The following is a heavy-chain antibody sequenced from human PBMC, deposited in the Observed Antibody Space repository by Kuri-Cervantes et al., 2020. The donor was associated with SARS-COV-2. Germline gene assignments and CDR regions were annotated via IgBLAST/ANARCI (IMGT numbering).Heavy chain of an antibody. J-gene: IGHJ3*02. CDR1: GGSFSGYY. CDR2: INHSGST. Sequence: GSLRLSCAVYGGSFSGYYWSWIRQPPGKGLEWIGEINHSGSTNYNPSLKSRVTVSVDTSKNQFSLKLSSVTAADTAVYYCARGTGDSSPSFGFDIWGQGTMVTVSS. CDR3: ARGTGDSSPSFGFDI. D-gene: IGHD3-22*01. V-gene: IGHV4-34*01.